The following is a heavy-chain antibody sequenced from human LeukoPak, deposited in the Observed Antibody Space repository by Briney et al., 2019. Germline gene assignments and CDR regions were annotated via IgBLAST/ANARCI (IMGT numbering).Heavy chain of an antibody. CDR2: FDPEDGET. D-gene: IGHD6-13*01. J-gene: IGHJ5*02. V-gene: IGHV1-24*01. CDR3: ATAVSSPGLDWFDP. Sequence: ASVKVSCKVFGYTLTELSMHWVRQAPGKGLEWMGGFDPEDGETIYAQKFQGRVTMTEDTSTDTAYMELSSLRSEDTAVYYCATAVSSPGLDWFDPWGQGTLVTVSS. CDR1: GYTLTELS.